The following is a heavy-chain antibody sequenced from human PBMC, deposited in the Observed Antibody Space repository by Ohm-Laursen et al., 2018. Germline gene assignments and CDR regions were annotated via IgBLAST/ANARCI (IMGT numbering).Heavy chain of an antibody. D-gene: IGHD2-8*01. CDR2: IRSKAYGGTT. CDR3: TTTNGVWA. CDR1: GFTFGDYA. J-gene: IGHJ5*02. Sequence: SLRLSCAASGFTFGDYAMSWVRQAPGKGLEWVGFIRSKAYGGTTEYAASVKGRFTISRDDSKSIAYLQMNSLKTEDTAVYYCTTTNGVWAWGQGTLVTVSS. V-gene: IGHV3-49*04.